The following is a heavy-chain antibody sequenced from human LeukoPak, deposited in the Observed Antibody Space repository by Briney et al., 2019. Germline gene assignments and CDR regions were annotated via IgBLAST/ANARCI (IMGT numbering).Heavy chain of an antibody. V-gene: IGHV3-21*01. J-gene: IGHJ6*03. CDR1: GFTFSNYN. Sequence: GGSLRLSCAASGFTFSNYNMNWVRQAPGKGLEWVSSITSTSSYIYYADSVKGRFTISRDNAKNSLYLQMNSLRAEDTALYFCARDPYSGNYGNYYYYYMDVWGKGTTVTVSS. CDR2: ITSTSSYI. D-gene: IGHD1-26*01. CDR3: ARDPYSGNYGNYYYYYMDV.